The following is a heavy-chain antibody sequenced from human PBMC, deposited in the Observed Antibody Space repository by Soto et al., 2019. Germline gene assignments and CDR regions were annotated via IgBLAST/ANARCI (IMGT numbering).Heavy chain of an antibody. CDR1: GGSISSSSYF. Sequence: SETLSLTCSVSGGSISSSSYFWGWIRQPPGKGLERIGSIYYSGSTYYNPSLKSRVTISVDTSKNQFSLKLSSVTAADTAVYYCARHNLAAAGSFLYYYYYGMDVWGQGTTVTVS. CDR3: ARHNLAAAGSFLYYYYYGMDV. D-gene: IGHD6-13*01. J-gene: IGHJ6*02. CDR2: IYYSGST. V-gene: IGHV4-39*01.